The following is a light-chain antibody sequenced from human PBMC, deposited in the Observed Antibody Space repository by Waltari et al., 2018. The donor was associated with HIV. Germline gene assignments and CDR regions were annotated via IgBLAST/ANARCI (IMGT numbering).Light chain of an antibody. CDR2: GAS. CDR1: QSVSSN. CDR3: QQYNNWPPIT. V-gene: IGKV3-15*01. J-gene: IGKJ5*01. Sequence: CRASQSVSSNLAWYQQKPGQAPRLLIYGASTRATGIPARFSGSGSGTDFTLTISSLQSEDFAVYYCQQYNNWPPITFGQGTRLEIK.